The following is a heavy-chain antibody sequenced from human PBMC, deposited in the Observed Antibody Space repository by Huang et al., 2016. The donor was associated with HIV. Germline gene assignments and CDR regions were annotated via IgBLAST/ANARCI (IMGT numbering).Heavy chain of an antibody. CDR1: GGTLKNRD. J-gene: IGHJ4*03. D-gene: IGHD1-1*01. Sequence: QVQLVQSGAEVKKPGSSLKVSCKASGGTLKNRDLNWVRQAPGQGLEWIVGLIPRDSTPLYAQKFHGRLTISADESTNTDYMELMSLTSEDTAVYYCTTTGREFLRGYVDYWGQGTLVTVA. CDR2: LIPRDSTP. V-gene: IGHV1-69*13. CDR3: TTTGREFLRGYVDY.